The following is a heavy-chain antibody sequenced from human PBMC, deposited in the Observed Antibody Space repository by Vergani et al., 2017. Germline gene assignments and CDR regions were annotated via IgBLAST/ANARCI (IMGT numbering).Heavy chain of an antibody. CDR3: AKAXVSYAAYYYYGMDV. J-gene: IGHJ6*02. CDR2: ISGSGGST. CDR1: GFTFSSYA. Sequence: EVQLLESGGGLVQPGGSLRLSCAASGFTFSSYAMSWVRQAPGKGLEWVSAISGSGGSTYYADSVKGRFTISRDNSKNTLYLQMNSLRAEDTAVYYCAKAXVSYAAYYYYGMDVWGQGTTVTVSS. V-gene: IGHV3-23*01. D-gene: IGHD1-26*01.